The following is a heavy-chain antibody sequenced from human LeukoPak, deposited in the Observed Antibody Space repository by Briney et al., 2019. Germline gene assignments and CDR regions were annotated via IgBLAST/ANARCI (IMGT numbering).Heavy chain of an antibody. Sequence: SETLSLTCTVSGVSLSSYYWSWIGLPAGKGLEWVGRIYTCGSTYYNPSLKSRVTMSVDTSKNQFSLKLSSVTAADTAVYYCARGDLLLGYCSSTSCPTVFDCWGQGTLVTVSS. D-gene: IGHD2-2*03. V-gene: IGHV4-4*07. CDR3: ARGDLLLGYCSSTSCPTVFDC. CDR2: IYTCGST. J-gene: IGHJ4*02. CDR1: GVSLSSYY.